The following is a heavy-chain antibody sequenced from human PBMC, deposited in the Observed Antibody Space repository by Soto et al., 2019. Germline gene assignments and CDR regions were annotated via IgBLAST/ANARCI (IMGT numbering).Heavy chain of an antibody. J-gene: IGHJ3*02. D-gene: IGHD3-22*01. CDR1: GFTFSNYS. V-gene: IGHV3-23*01. CDR3: ANHYYDSSGYYGDAFDI. Sequence: GGTLRLSCAASGFTFSNYSMSWVRQAPGKGLEWVSSISAAGGSSYFADSVKGRFTVSRDNSKNILYLQMNSLRAEDTAVYYCANHYYDSSGYYGDAFDIWGQGTMVTVSS. CDR2: ISAAGGSS.